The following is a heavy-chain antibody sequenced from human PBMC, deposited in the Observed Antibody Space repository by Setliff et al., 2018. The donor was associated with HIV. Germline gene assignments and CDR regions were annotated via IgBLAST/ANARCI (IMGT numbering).Heavy chain of an antibody. Sequence: GGSLRLSCAASGFTFSDFGMHWVRQAPGKGLEWVALMSYDGGNKYYADLVKGRFTISRDNAKNSLYLQMSSLRAEDTAVYYCARVSVTPEGDVFDIWGQGTLVTVSS. D-gene: IGHD2-21*02. J-gene: IGHJ3*02. CDR1: GFTFSDFG. V-gene: IGHV3-30*03. CDR2: MSYDGGNK. CDR3: ARVSVTPEGDVFDI.